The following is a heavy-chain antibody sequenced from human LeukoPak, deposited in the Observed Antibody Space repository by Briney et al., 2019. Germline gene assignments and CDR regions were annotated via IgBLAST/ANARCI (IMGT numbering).Heavy chain of an antibody. D-gene: IGHD5-18*01. J-gene: IGHJ2*01. Sequence: GGSLRLSCAASGFTFSSYTMTWVRQAPGKGLEWVSSITSSSSHIYYADSVKGRFTISRDNAKNSMYLQMNSLRAEDTAVYSCAKDLEDRDTYGYPWYFDLWGRGTLVTVSS. CDR2: ITSSSSHI. CDR3: AKDLEDRDTYGYPWYFDL. V-gene: IGHV3-21*01. CDR1: GFTFSSYT.